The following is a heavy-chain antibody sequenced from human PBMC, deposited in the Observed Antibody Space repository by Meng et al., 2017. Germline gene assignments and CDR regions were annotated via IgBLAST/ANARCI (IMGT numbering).Heavy chain of an antibody. V-gene: IGHV5-51*01. Sequence: GGSLRLSCKGSGYSFTSYWIGWVRQMPGKGLEWMGIIYPGDSDTRYSPSFQGQVTISADKSISTAYLQWSSLKASDTAMYYCARCGEEMATITGYYYYGMDVWGQGNTVNGAS. CDR3: ARCGEEMATITGYYYYGMDV. J-gene: IGHJ6*01. CDR2: IYPGDSDT. CDR1: GYSFTSYW. D-gene: IGHD5-24*01.